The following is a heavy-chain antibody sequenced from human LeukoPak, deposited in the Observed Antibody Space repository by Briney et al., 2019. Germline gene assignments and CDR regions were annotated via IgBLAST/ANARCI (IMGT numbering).Heavy chain of an antibody. V-gene: IGHV3-23*01. J-gene: IGHJ4*02. CDR2: ISGSGGST. D-gene: IGHD2-2*01. CDR3: AINIVVVPAAMRGGDC. Sequence: GGSLRLSRAASGFTFSSYAMSWVRQAPGKGPEWASAISGSGGSTYYADSVKGRFTISRDNSKNTLYLQMNSLRAEDTAVYYCAINIVVVPAAMRGGDCWGQGTLVTVSS. CDR1: GFTFSSYA.